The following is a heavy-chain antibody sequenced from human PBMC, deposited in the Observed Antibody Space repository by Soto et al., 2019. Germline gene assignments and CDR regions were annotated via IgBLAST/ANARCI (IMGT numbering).Heavy chain of an antibody. CDR3: AKDFNANNGVWEPVEM. V-gene: IGHV3-23*01. Sequence: EVQLLESGGGLVQPGGSLRLSCAASGFNFPAYAMNWVRQAPGTGLQWVSGLVGSGADINYADSVRGRFTVSRDNSRNTLYLQMNSLRDEDTAVYYCAKDFNANNGVWEPVEMWGRGTNVTVSS. CDR1: GFNFPAYA. CDR2: LVGSGADI. D-gene: IGHD2-8*01. J-gene: IGHJ3*02.